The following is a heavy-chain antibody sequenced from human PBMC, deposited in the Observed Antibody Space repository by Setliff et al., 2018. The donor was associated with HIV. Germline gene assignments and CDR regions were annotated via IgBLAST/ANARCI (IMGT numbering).Heavy chain of an antibody. Sequence: ASETLSLTCTVSGGSISSGSYYWSWIRQPAGKGLEWNGHVYTSGSTSGSTNYNPSLKSRVTISVDTSKNQVSLRLSSVTAADTAVYHCSRGSYYMDVWGKGTTVTVSS. CDR3: SRGSYYMDV. J-gene: IGHJ6*03. D-gene: IGHD3-16*01. CDR2: VYTSGSTSGST. V-gene: IGHV4-61*09. CDR1: GGSISSGSYY.